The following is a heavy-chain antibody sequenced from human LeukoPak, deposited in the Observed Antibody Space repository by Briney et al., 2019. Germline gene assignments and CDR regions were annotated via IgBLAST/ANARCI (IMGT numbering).Heavy chain of an antibody. V-gene: IGHV3-23*01. J-gene: IGHJ4*02. CDR3: AKEVDKDSSMIVVEFDY. CDR2: ISGSGVIT. CDR1: GFTFSSYA. D-gene: IGHD3-22*01. Sequence: GGSLRLSCAASGFTFSSYAMSWVRQAPGKGLEWVSAISGSGVITYSADSAKGRFTISRDNSKNTLYLQMNSLRAEDTAVYYCAKEVDKDSSMIVVEFDYWGQGTLVTVSS.